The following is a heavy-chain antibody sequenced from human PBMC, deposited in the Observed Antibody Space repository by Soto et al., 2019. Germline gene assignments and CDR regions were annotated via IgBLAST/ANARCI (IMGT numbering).Heavy chain of an antibody. CDR3: AREDYYDSSGYIPVRYYFGMEV. CDR1: GYTFTNSG. J-gene: IGHJ6*01. V-gene: IGHV1-18*01. Sequence: ASVKVSCKASGYTFTNSGISWVRQAPGQGLEWMGWIGAYNGHTKYAQKLQGRVTMTTDTSTSTAYMELRSLKSDDTAVYYCAREDYYDSSGYIPVRYYFGMEVWGQGTTVIVS. D-gene: IGHD3-22*01. CDR2: IGAYNGHT.